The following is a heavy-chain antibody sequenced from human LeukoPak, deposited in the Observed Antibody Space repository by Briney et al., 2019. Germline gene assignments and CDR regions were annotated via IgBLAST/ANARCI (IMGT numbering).Heavy chain of an antibody. CDR3: ARSYSSGWYGFDY. J-gene: IGHJ4*02. Sequence: PETLSLTCTVSGGSISSSSYYWSWIRQPPGKGLEWIGYIYYSGSTNYNPSLKSRVTISVDTSKNQFSLKLSSVTAADTAVYYCARSYSSGWYGFDYWGQGTLVTVSS. CDR1: GGSISSSSYY. D-gene: IGHD6-19*01. V-gene: IGHV4-61*01. CDR2: IYYSGST.